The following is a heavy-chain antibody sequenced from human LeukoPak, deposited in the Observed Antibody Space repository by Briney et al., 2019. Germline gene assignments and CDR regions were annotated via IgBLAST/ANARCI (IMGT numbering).Heavy chain of an antibody. J-gene: IGHJ4*02. CDR3: AKAYGSGSYWGLDY. D-gene: IGHD3-10*01. CDR2: ISWNSGSI. V-gene: IGHV3-9*01. CDR1: GFTFDDYA. Sequence: GGSLRLSCAASGFTFDDYAMHWVRQAPGKGLEWVSGISWNSGSIGYADPVKGRFTISRDNAKNSLYLQMNSLRAEDTALYYCAKAYGSGSYWGLDYWGRGTLVTVSS.